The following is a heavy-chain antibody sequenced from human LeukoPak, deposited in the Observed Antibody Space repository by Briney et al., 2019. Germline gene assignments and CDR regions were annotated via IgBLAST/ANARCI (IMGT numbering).Heavy chain of an antibody. CDR2: ISSSSSTI. CDR1: GFTFSSYS. CDR3: AREEQDSSTVFDY. J-gene: IGHJ4*02. Sequence: GGSLRLSCAASGFTFSSYSMNWVRQAPGKGLEWVSYISSSSSTIYYADSVKGRFTISRDNSKNTLYLQMNSLRAEDTAVYYCAREEQDSSTVFDYWGQGTLVTVSS. D-gene: IGHD6-13*01. V-gene: IGHV3-48*01.